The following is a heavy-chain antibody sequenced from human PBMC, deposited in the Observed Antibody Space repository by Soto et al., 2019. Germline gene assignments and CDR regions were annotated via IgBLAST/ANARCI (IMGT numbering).Heavy chain of an antibody. J-gene: IGHJ4*02. D-gene: IGHD3-3*01. CDR2: IYYTGST. V-gene: IGHV4-61*01. Sequence: SETLSLTCTVSGGSFKSGSYSWSWIRQPPGKGLEWIGYIYYTGSTNYNPSLKSRVTISVDTSKNQFSLKLSSVTAADTAVYYCARGYYDFWSGYYTTPPFFDYWGQGTLVTVSS. CDR1: GGSFKSGSYS. CDR3: ARGYYDFWSGYYTTPPFFDY.